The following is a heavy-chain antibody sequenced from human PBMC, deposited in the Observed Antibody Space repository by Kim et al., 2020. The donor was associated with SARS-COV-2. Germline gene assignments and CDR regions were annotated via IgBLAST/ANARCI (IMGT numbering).Heavy chain of an antibody. Sequence: GGSLRLSCAASGFTFSSYAMHWVRQAPGKGLEWVAVISYDGSNKYYADSVKGRFTISRDNSKNTLYLQMNSLRAEDTAVYYCIYPAATSYYFDYWGQGTLVTVSS. CDR2: ISYDGSNK. J-gene: IGHJ4*02. CDR3: IYPAATSYYFDY. V-gene: IGHV3-30-3*01. D-gene: IGHD2-15*01. CDR1: GFTFSSYA.